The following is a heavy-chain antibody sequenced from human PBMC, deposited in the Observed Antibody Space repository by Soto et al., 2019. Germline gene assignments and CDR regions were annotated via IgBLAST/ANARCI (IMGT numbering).Heavy chain of an antibody. Sequence: SVSNVWMNWVRQAPGKGLEWVGRIKSKTDGGTTDYAAPVKGRFTISRDDSKNTLYLQMNSLKTEDTAVYYCTTAPAFAWGQGTLVTVSS. D-gene: IGHD3-3*02. J-gene: IGHJ5*02. CDR3: TTAPAFA. V-gene: IGHV3-15*07. CDR2: IKSKTDGGTT. CDR1: SVSNVW.